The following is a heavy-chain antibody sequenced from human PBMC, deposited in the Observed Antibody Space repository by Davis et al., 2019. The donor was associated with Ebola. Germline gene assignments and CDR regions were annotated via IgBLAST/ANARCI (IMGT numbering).Heavy chain of an antibody. J-gene: IGHJ4*02. CDR3: AKSRRVSCYSSVDY. D-gene: IGHD2-15*01. CDR2: ISTSGDTT. CDR1: GFTFSNYA. V-gene: IGHV3-23*01. Sequence: GESLKISCGGSGFTFSNYAMNWVRPAPGKGLEWVSCISTSGDTTYYVGSVKGRFTISRDNSKNTLYLQMNSLRAEDTALYFCAKSRRVSCYSSVDYWGQGTLATVSS.